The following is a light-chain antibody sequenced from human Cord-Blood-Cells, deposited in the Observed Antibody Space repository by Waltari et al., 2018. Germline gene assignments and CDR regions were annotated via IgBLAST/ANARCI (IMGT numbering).Light chain of an antibody. V-gene: IGKV1-39*01. CDR3: QQSYSTPHT. Sequence: DIQMNQSPSYLSASVVDRVTITCRASQSIGSYLNSYQQKPGKAPKLLIYAASSLQSGVPSRVSGSGSGTDFTLTISSLQPEDFATYYCQQSYSTPHTFGQGTKLEIK. CDR1: QSIGSY. CDR2: AAS. J-gene: IGKJ2*01.